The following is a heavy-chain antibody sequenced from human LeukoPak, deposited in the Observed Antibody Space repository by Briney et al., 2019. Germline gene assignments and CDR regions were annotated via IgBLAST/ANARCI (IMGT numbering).Heavy chain of an antibody. V-gene: IGHV4-59*01. CDR1: GGSIYGFY. Sequence: SETLSLTCTVSGGSIYGFYWSWLRQSPEKGLEWIGYVYFSGSTNYNPSLESRVTISIDTSKNQFSLKLSSVTTADTAVYCCARGYGRQTNSGMDVWGKGTTVTVSA. D-gene: IGHD5-18*01. CDR2: VYFSGST. J-gene: IGHJ6*04. CDR3: ARGYGRQTNSGMDV.